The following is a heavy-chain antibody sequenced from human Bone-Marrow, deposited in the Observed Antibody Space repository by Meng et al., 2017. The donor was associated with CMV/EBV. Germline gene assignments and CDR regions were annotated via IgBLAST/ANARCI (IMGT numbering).Heavy chain of an antibody. V-gene: IGHV1-69*02. J-gene: IGHJ5*02. CDR2: IIPILGIA. CDR3: ARAYNWNLNWFDP. D-gene: IGHD1-20*01. Sequence: SVKVSCKASGGTFSSYTISWVRQAPGQGLEWMGRIIPILGIANYAQKLQGRVTMTTDTSTSTAYMELRSLRSDDTAVYYCARAYNWNLNWFDPWGQGTLVTVSS. CDR1: GGTFSSYT.